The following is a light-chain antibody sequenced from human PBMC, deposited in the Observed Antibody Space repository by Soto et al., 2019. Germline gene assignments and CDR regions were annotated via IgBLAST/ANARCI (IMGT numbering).Light chain of an antibody. J-gene: IGLJ3*02. V-gene: IGLV4-69*01. CDR3: QTWGTGIPWV. CDR1: SGHSSYA. Sequence: QLVLTQSPSASASLGASVKLTCTLRSGHSSYAIAWHQQQPEKGPRYLMKLNSDGSHSKGDGIPDRFSGSSAGAERYLTISRLQSEDEADYYCQTWGTGIPWVFGGGTKLTVL. CDR2: LNSDGSH.